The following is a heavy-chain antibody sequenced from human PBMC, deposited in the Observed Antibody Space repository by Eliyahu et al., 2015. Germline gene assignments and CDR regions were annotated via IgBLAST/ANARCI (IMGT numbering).Heavy chain of an antibody. CDR1: GFTVSSNY. D-gene: IGHD3-22*01. Sequence: EVQLVESGGGLIQPGGSLXLSCAASGFTVSSNYMSWVRQAPGKGLEWVSVIYSGGSTYYADSVKGRFTISRDNSKNTLYLQMNSLRAEDTAVYYCAREVYYYDSSVGLDWGQGTLVTVSS. CDR3: AREVYYYDSSVGLD. J-gene: IGHJ4*02. V-gene: IGHV3-53*01. CDR2: IYSGGST.